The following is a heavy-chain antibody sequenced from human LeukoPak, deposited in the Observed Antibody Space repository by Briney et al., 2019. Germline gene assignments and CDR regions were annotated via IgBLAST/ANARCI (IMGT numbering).Heavy chain of an antibody. CDR3: ARFLYGDYAFDY. J-gene: IGHJ4*02. D-gene: IGHD4-17*01. V-gene: IGHV4-4*07. Sequence: PSETLSHTCTVSGGSLSSYFWSWIRQPAGKGLEWIGRIYASGSTNYNPSLKSRVTMSIDASKNQFSLKLSSVTAADTAVYYCARFLYGDYAFDYWGQGTLVTVSS. CDR2: IYASGST. CDR1: GGSLSSYF.